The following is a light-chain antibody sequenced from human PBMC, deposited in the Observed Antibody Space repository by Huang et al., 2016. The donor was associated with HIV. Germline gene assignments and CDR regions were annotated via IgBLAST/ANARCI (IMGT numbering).Light chain of an antibody. CDR3: QQYNNWPPYT. CDR2: GAS. V-gene: IGKV3-15*01. J-gene: IGKJ2*01. CDR1: QSVSSN. Sequence: EIVMTQSPATLSVSPGERATLSCRASQSVSSNVAWYQHKPGQAPRLLIYGASTRATGIPARFSGSGSGTAFTLTISSLQSEDFAVYYCQQYNNWPPYTFGQGTKLEIK.